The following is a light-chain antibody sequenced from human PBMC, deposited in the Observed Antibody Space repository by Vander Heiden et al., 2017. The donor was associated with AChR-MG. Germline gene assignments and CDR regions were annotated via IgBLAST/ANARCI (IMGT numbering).Light chain of an antibody. Sequence: SYELTQPPSVSVSLGQTASITCSGDQLGDKYACWYQQKPGQSPVLVMYQDTKRPSGIPERFSGSNSGHTATLTISGTQAMDEAHYYCQAWDSSTVVFGGGTKLTVL. CDR1: QLGDKY. J-gene: IGLJ2*01. CDR3: QAWDSSTVV. CDR2: QDT. V-gene: IGLV3-1*01.